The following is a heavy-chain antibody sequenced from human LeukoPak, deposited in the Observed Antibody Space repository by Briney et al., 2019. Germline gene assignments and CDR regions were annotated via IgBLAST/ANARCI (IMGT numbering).Heavy chain of an antibody. CDR3: ARDITSGEVP. CDR1: GGTFSSYA. J-gene: IGHJ5*02. Sequence: SVKVSCKASGGTFSSYAISWVRQAPGQGLEWMGRIIPILGIANYAQKFQGRVTITADKSTSTAYMELSSLGSEDTAVYYCARDITSGEVPWGQGTLVTVSS. V-gene: IGHV1-69*04. D-gene: IGHD3-10*01. CDR2: IIPILGIA.